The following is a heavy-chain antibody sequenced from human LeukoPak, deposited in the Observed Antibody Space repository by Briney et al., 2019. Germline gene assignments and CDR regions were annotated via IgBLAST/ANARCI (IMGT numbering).Heavy chain of an antibody. CDR1: GCTFSSYA. D-gene: IGHD2-15*01. J-gene: IGHJ4*02. CDR3: ARDQEEDAY. V-gene: IGHV3-23*01. Sequence: GGSLRLSCAASGCTFSSYAMSWVRQAPGKGLEWVSTISAAGGSTYYADSVKGRFTISRDYSRSTLYLRLNSLRAEDTAVYYCARDQEEDAYWGQGTLVTVSS. CDR2: ISAAGGST.